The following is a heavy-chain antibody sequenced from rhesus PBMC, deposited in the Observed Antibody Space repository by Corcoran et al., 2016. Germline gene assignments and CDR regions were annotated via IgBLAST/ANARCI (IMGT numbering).Heavy chain of an antibody. V-gene: IGHV1-138*01. CDR1: GYTFTDYY. Sequence: QVQLVQSGAEVKKPGSSVKVSCKASGYTFTDYYMTWGRQAPGQGLEWMGEINPKTGGTNYAQKFQGRVTMTRDTSTSTAYMELSSLRSEDTAVYYCARDRGIAAAFDYWGQGVLVTVSS. D-gene: IGHD6-43*01. CDR2: INPKTGGT. CDR3: ARDRGIAAAFDY. J-gene: IGHJ4*01.